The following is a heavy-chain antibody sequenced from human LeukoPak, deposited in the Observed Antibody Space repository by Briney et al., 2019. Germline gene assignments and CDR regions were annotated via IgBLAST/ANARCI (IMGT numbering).Heavy chain of an antibody. J-gene: IGHJ4*02. CDR2: INSDGSST. CDR1: GFTFSSYW. V-gene: IGHV3-74*01. CDR3: ARDGGVAAPFDY. D-gene: IGHD3-3*01. Sequence: GGSLRLSCAASGFTFSSYWMHWVRQAPGKGPVWVSRINSDGSSTSYADSVKGRFTISRDNAKNTLYLQMNSLRAEDTAVYYCARDGGVAAPFDYWGQGTLVTVSS.